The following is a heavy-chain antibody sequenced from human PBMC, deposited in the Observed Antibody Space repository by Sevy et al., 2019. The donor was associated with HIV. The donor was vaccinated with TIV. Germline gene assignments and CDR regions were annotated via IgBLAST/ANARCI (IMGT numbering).Heavy chain of an antibody. CDR3: AGDGGYSVKWYPLY. D-gene: IGHD1-26*01. CDR1: GFAFSTHA. J-gene: IGHJ4*01. Sequence: GGSLRLSCAASGFAFSTHAMHWVRQAPGKGLEWVAVISYEGTETFYAASVEGRFTISRDNSKHMLSLQINSLRPEDTAVYYCAGDGGYSVKWYPLYWGHGTLVTVSS. CDR2: ISYEGTET. V-gene: IGHV3-30-3*01.